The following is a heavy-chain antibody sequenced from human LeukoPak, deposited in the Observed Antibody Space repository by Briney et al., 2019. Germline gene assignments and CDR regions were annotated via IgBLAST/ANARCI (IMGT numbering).Heavy chain of an antibody. CDR3: ARDPCSGGSCQGY. J-gene: IGHJ4*02. CDR2: INPNSGGT. CDR1: GYTFTGYY. V-gene: IGHV1-2*02. Sequence: ASVKVSCKASGYTFTGYYMHWVRQAPGQGLEWMGGINPNSGGTNYAQKFQGRVTMTRDTSISTAYMELSRLRSDGTAVYYCARDPCSGGSCQGYWGQGTLVTVSS. D-gene: IGHD2-15*01.